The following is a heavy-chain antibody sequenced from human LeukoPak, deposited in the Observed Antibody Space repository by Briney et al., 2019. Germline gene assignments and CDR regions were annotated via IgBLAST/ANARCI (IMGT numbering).Heavy chain of an antibody. CDR2: INPNSGGT. CDR3: ARDQRWLVLGWFDP. J-gene: IGHJ5*02. D-gene: IGHD6-19*01. Sequence: ASVKVSCKASGYTFTGYYMHWVRQAPGRGLEWMGRINPNSGGTNYAQKFQGRVTMTRDTSISTAYMELSRLRSDDTAVYYCARDQRWLVLGWFDPWGQGTLVTVSS. CDR1: GYTFTGYY. V-gene: IGHV1-2*06.